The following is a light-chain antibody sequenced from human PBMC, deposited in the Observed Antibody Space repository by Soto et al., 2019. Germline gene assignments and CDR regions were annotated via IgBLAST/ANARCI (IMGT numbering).Light chain of an antibody. J-gene: IGKJ1*01. V-gene: IGKV3-15*01. Sequence: ERVSTQSPATLSVSPGERATLSCRASQSVSSNLAWYQQKPGQAPRLLIYGASTRATGIPARFSGSGSGTEFTLTISRLQSEDFAVYYCQQYNNWPPWTVGQGTKGDIK. CDR1: QSVSSN. CDR2: GAS. CDR3: QQYNNWPPWT.